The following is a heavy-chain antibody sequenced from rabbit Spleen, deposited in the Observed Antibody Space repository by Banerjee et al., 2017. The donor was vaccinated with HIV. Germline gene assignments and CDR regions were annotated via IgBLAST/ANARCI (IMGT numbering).Heavy chain of an antibody. CDR2: IEGGSSAFS. CDR3: ARDAGSSFSSYGMDL. CDR1: GVSFSNNQY. Sequence: QSLEESGGDLVKPGASLTLTCTASGVSFSNNQYMCWVRQAPGKGLEWIACIEGGSSAFSYFARWEKGRVTIAKTSSTTVTLQMTSLTAADTATYFCARDAGSSFSSYGMDLWGPGTLVTVS. J-gene: IGHJ6*01. D-gene: IGHD8-1*01. V-gene: IGHV1S40*01.